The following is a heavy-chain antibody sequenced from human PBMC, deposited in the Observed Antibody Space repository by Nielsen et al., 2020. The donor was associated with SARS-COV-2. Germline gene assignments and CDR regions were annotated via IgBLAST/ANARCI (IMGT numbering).Heavy chain of an antibody. J-gene: IGHJ5*02. CDR2: IYHSGST. V-gene: IGHV4-38-2*02. CDR1: GYSISSGYY. D-gene: IGHD2-21*02. CDR3: ARAYCGGDCYSDWFDP. Sequence: SETLSLTCTVSGYSISSGYYWGWIRQPPGKGLEWIGSIYHSGSTYYNPSLKSRVTISVDTSKNQFSLKLSSVTAADTAVYYCARAYCGGDCYSDWFDPWGQGTLVTVSS.